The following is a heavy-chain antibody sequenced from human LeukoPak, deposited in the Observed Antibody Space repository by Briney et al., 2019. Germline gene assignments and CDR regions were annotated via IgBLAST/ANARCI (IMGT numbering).Heavy chain of an antibody. CDR1: GFTFSSYS. J-gene: IGHJ4*02. CDR3: ASSGSYRFDY. CDR2: ITASGTAM. D-gene: IGHD1-26*01. Sequence: GGSLRLSCAASGFTFSSYSMNWVRQAPGKGLEWVSHITASGTAMFYADSVKGRFTISRGNAKNSLYLQMNSLRDEDTAVYYCASSGSYRFDYWGQGTLVTVSS. V-gene: IGHV3-48*02.